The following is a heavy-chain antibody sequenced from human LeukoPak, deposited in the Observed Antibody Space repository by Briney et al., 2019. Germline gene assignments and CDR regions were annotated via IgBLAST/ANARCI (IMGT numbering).Heavy chain of an antibody. CDR1: GGSFSGYY. D-gene: IGHD6-13*01. Sequence: PSETLSLTCAVYGGSFSGYYWSWIRRPPGKGLEWIGEINHSGSTNYNPSLKSRVTISVDTSKNQFSLELSSVTAADTAVYYCARGRYSSNYYYHYYMDVWGKGTTVTVSS. CDR3: ARGRYSSNYYYHYYMDV. J-gene: IGHJ6*03. V-gene: IGHV4-34*01. CDR2: INHSGST.